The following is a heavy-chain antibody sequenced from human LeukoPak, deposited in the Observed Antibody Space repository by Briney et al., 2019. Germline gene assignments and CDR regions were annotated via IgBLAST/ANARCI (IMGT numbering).Heavy chain of an antibody. J-gene: IGHJ5*02. D-gene: IGHD3-10*01. CDR2: ISSNGDST. Sequence: GGCLRLSCSASEFTLSIYTMHWVRQAPGKGLESVSTISSNGDSTNYADSVKGRFTISRDNSKNTLYLQMSSLRTEDTAMYFCVKPGYKSSWFDHWGQGALVTVSS. CDR1: EFTLSIYT. CDR3: VKPGYKSSWFDH. V-gene: IGHV3-64D*06.